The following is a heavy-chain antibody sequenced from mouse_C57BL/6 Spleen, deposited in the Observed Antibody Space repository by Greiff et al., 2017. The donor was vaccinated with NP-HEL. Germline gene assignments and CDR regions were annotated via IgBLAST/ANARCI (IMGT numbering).Heavy chain of an antibody. CDR3: AREDDYDPFAY. Sequence: VQLQQSGAEPVRPGTSVKVSCKASGYAFTNYLIEWVKQRPGQGLEWIGVINPGSGGTNYNEKFKGKATLTADKSSSTAYMQLSSLTSEDSAVYFCAREDDYDPFAYWGQGTLVTVSA. CDR2: INPGSGGT. J-gene: IGHJ3*01. V-gene: IGHV1-54*01. CDR1: GYAFTNYL. D-gene: IGHD2-4*01.